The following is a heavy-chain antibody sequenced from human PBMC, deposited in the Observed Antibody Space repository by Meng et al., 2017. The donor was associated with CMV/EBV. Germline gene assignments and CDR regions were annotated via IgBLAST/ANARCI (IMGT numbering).Heavy chain of an antibody. Sequence: ASVKVSCKASGYTSTSYYMHWVRQAPGQGLEWMGIINPSGGSTSYAQKFQGRVTMTRDTSTCTVYMELSSLRSEDTAVYYCARGDYSGYDRPGYGMDVWGQGTTVTVSS. CDR3: ARGDYSGYDRPGYGMDV. J-gene: IGHJ6*02. D-gene: IGHD5-12*01. CDR1: GYTSTSYY. CDR2: INPSGGST. V-gene: IGHV1-46*01.